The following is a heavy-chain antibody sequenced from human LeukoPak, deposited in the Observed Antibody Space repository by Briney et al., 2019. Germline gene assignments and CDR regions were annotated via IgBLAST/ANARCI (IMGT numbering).Heavy chain of an antibody. V-gene: IGHV3-11*01. Sequence: GGSLRLSCAASGFTVSSNYMSWIRQAPGKGLEWVSYISSSGSTIYYADSVKGRFTISRDNAKNSLYLQMNSLRAEDTAVYYCARAAQYYYDSSGYLGYWGQGTLVTVSS. CDR1: GFTVSSNY. CDR3: ARAAQYYYDSSGYLGY. D-gene: IGHD3-22*01. CDR2: ISSSGSTI. J-gene: IGHJ4*02.